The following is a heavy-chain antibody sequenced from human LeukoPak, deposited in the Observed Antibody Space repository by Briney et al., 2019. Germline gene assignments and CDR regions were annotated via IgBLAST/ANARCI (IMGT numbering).Heavy chain of an antibody. Sequence: SVKVSCKASGGTFSNYAISWVRQAPGQGLEWMGSIIPIFNTTNYAQNFQGRVTITADESTSTAYMELSSLRSEDTAMYYCARALIRGIIVYWFDPWGQGTLVTVSS. J-gene: IGHJ5*02. CDR1: GGTFSNYA. D-gene: IGHD3-10*01. V-gene: IGHV1-69*13. CDR2: IIPIFNTT. CDR3: ARALIRGIIVYWFDP.